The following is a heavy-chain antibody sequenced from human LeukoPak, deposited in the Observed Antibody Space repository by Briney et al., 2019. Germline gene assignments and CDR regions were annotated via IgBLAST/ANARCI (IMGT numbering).Heavy chain of an antibody. D-gene: IGHD3-16*02. Sequence: ASVNVSCKASGYTFTSYGISWVRQAPGQGLEWMGWISAYNGNTNYAQKLQGRDTMTTDTSTSTAYMELRSLRSDDTAVYYCARDQGDYVWGSYRSIDYWGQGTLVTVSS. CDR3: ARDQGDYVWGSYRSIDY. J-gene: IGHJ4*02. CDR2: ISAYNGNT. V-gene: IGHV1-18*01. CDR1: GYTFTSYG.